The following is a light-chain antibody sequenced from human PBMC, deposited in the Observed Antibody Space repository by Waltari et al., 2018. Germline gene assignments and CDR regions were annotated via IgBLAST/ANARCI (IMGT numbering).Light chain of an antibody. J-gene: IGKJ4*02. CDR2: GAS. CDR3: QHYVRLPVT. CDR1: QSVGRS. Sequence: EIVLTETPAMLSLSPGEGATISCRASQSVGRSLAWYQQKPGQAPRLVISGASNRATGIPDRFSGSGSGTDFSLTISRLEPEDFAVYYCQHYVRLPVTFGRGTKVEIK. V-gene: IGKV3-20*01.